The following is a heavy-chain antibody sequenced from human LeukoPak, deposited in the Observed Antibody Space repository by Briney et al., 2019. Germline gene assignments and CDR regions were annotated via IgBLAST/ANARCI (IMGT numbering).Heavy chain of an antibody. CDR1: GDSISSGGYS. J-gene: IGHJ5*02. Sequence: SETLSPTCVVSGDSISSGGYSWSWIRQPPGKGLEWIGYIFHTGSTFYNPSLKSRVTISVDNSKNQFSLRLSSVTAADTAVYYCARELWFANAPGSWLDPWGQGTLVTVST. V-gene: IGHV4-30-2*01. CDR3: ARELWFANAPGSWLDP. CDR2: IFHTGST. D-gene: IGHD3-10*01.